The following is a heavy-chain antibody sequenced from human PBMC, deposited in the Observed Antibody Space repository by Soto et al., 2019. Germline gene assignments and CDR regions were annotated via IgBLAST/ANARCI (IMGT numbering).Heavy chain of an antibody. D-gene: IGHD3-10*01. J-gene: IGHJ6*02. V-gene: IGHV1-69*01. Sequence: QVQLVQSGAEVKKPGSSVKVDCKASGGTFSSYALSWVRQAPGPGLEWMGGIIPIFGTENYAQKFPGRVTITADESTSTAYMELSRMRSEDTDVYDCAREVEDGSGNVWGQGTTVTVSS. CDR1: GGTFSSYA. CDR3: AREVEDGSGNV. CDR2: IIPIFGTE.